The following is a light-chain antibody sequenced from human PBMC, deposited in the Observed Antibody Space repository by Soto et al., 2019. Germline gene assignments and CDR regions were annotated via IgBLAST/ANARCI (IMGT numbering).Light chain of an antibody. CDR3: QQCSSSPRT. CDR1: QSLTNSR. CDR2: GGS. V-gene: IGKV3-20*01. Sequence: EIVLTQSPGTLSLSPGERATLSCRASQSLTNSRLAWYQQKPGQAPKVLIYGGSNRATGIPDRFSGSGSGTDFTLTISRLEPEDSAVYYCQQCSSSPRTFSQGTKLEIK. J-gene: IGKJ2*01.